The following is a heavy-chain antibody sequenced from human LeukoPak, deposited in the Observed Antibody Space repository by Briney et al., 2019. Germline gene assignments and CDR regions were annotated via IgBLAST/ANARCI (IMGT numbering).Heavy chain of an antibody. CDR1: GFTFSSYW. J-gene: IGHJ4*02. V-gene: IGHV3-74*01. D-gene: IGHD6-19*01. CDR2: INSDGSST. Sequence: GGSLRLSCAASGFTFSSYWMHWVRQAPGKGLVWVSRINSDGSSTSYADSVKGRFTMSRDNAKNTLYLQMNSLRAEDTAVYYCATSRRPVAASFFDYWGQGTLDTVSS. CDR3: ATSRRPVAASFFDY.